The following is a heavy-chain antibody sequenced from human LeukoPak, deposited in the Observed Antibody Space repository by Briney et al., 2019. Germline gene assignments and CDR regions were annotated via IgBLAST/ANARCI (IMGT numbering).Heavy chain of an antibody. CDR3: ARDDFGVALGGV. J-gene: IGHJ6*04. CDR1: GGSFSGYY. CDR2: INHTGST. D-gene: IGHD3-3*01. V-gene: IGHV4-34*01. Sequence: SETLSLTCAVYGGSFSGYYWSWIRQPPGKGLEWIGEINHTGSTNYNPSLASRVTISLDISKSQFSLKLTSVTAADTAVYYCARDDFGVALGGVWSIGTTVTVSS.